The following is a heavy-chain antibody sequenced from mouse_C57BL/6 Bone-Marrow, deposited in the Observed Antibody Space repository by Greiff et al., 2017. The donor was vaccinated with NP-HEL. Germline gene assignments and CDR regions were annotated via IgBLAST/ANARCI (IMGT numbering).Heavy chain of an antibody. CDR1: GYAFSSSW. CDR3: AKDRSYYAMDY. J-gene: IGHJ4*01. D-gene: IGHD2-14*01. Sequence: VQLQQSGPELVKPGASVKISCKASGYAFSSSWMNWVKQRPGQGLEWIGRIYPGDGDTNYNGKFKGKATLTADKSSSTAYMQLSSLTSEDSAVYFCAKDRSYYAMDYWGQGTSVTVSS. CDR2: IYPGDGDT. V-gene: IGHV1-82*01.